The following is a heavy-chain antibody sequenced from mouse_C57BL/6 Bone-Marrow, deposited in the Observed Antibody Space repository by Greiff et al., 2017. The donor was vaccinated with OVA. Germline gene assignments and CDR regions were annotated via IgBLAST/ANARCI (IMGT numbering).Heavy chain of an antibody. CDR2: IYPGNSDT. J-gene: IGHJ1*03. CDR1: GYTFTSYW. CDR3: TRRKLGRRYFDV. Sequence: VQLQQSGTVLARPGASVKMSCKTSGYTFTSYWMHWVKQRPGQGLEWIGAIYPGNSDTSYNQKFKGKAKLTAVTSASTAYMELSSLTNEDSAVYYCTRRKLGRRYFDVWGTGTTVTVSS. V-gene: IGHV1-5*01. D-gene: IGHD4-1*01.